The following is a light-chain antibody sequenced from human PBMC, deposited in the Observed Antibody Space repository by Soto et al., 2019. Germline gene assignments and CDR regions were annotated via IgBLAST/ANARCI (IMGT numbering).Light chain of an antibody. CDR1: QSVGRS. CDR3: QQYGTSPWT. V-gene: IGKV3-20*01. CDR2: GTS. Sequence: IVMTQSPATLSVSPGERATLSCRASQSVGRSLAWYQQKPGQAPRLLIYGTSARATDIPDTFSGSGSGTDFTLTISRLEPGDFAVYYCQQYGTSPWTFGQGTKVEIK. J-gene: IGKJ1*01.